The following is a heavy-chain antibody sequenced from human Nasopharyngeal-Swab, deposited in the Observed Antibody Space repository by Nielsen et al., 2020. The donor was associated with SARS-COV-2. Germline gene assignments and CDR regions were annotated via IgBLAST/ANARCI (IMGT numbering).Heavy chain of an antibody. CDR1: GYTCTSYY. J-gene: IGHJ6*02. V-gene: IGHV1-46*01. CDR3: ARRGRCSGSSCDMDV. D-gene: IGHD2-2*01. Sequence: ASVKVSCKASGYTCTSYYMHWVRQAPGQGLEWMGIINPSGGSTSYAQKFQGRVTMTRDTSTSTVFMDLSSLRSEDTAVYYCARRGRCSGSSCDMDVWGQGTTVTVSS. CDR2: INPSGGST.